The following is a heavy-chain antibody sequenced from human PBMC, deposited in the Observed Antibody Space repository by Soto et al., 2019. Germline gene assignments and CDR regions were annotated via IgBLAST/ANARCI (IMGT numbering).Heavy chain of an antibody. CDR3: ARHYPIGNNWNYFDY. J-gene: IGHJ4*02. Sequence: SXTLSLTCTVSDGSISSYYWGWIRQPPVKGLEWIGYIFYTGSTNYSPSLKSRVTISVDPSKNQFSLKLSSVTAADTAVYYCARHYPIGNNWNYFDYWGQGTLVTVSS. CDR2: IFYTGST. V-gene: IGHV4-59*08. CDR1: DGSISSYY. D-gene: IGHD1-1*01.